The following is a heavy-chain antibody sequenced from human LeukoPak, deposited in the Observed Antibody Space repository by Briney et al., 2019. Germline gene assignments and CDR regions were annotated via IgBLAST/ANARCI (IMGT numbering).Heavy chain of an antibody. J-gene: IGHJ4*02. CDR2: IYSGGNT. CDR1: GFTVSSNY. D-gene: IGHD3-22*01. CDR3: ARAVSSGYDPFDY. V-gene: IGHV3-53*01. Sequence: GGSLRLSCAASGFTVSSNYMSWVRQAPGKGLEWVSVIYSGGNTYYADSVKGRFTISRDNSKNTLYLQMNSLRAEDTAVYYCARAVSSGYDPFDYWAREPWSPSPQ.